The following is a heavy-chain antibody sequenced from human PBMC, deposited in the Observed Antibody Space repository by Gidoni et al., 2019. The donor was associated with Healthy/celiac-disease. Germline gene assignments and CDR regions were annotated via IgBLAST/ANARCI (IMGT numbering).Heavy chain of an antibody. Sequence: QVQLQQWGAGLLKPSETLSLTCAVYGGSFSVYYWSWIRQPPGKGREWIGEINHSGSTNYNPSLKSRVTISVDTSKNQFSLKLSSVTAADTAVYYCARGSWGSSSSFFDYWGQGTLVTVSS. V-gene: IGHV4-34*01. CDR1: GGSFSVYY. J-gene: IGHJ4*02. CDR3: ARGSWGSSSSFFDY. CDR2: INHSGST. D-gene: IGHD6-6*01.